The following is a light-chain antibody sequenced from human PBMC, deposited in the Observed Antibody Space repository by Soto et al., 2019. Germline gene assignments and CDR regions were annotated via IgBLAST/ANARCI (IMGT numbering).Light chain of an antibody. CDR2: GAS. V-gene: IGKV3-15*01. CDR3: QQYNNWPPFT. Sequence: EIVMTQSPATLSVSPGERATLSCRASQSVSNNLAWYQQKPGQAPRLLIYGASTRATGIPARFSGSGSGTEFTLTISSLQSEDFAVYYCQQYNNWPPFTIGPGTKVDIK. CDR1: QSVSNN. J-gene: IGKJ3*01.